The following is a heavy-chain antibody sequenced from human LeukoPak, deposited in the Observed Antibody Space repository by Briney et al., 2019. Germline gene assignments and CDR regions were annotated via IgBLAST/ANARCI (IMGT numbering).Heavy chain of an antibody. D-gene: IGHD6-19*01. CDR3: ARGKGIAVAGTDFDY. CDR2: INHSGST. J-gene: IGHJ4*02. V-gene: IGHV4-34*01. Sequence: SETLSLTCAVYGGSFSGYYWSWIRQPPGKGLEWIGGINHSGSTNYNPSLKSRVTISVDTSKNQFSLKLSSVTAADTAVYYCARGKGIAVAGTDFDYWGQGTLVTVSS. CDR1: GGSFSGYY.